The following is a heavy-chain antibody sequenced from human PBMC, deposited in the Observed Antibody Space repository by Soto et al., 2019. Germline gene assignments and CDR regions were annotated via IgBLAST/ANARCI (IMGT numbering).Heavy chain of an antibody. V-gene: IGHV1-46*01. CDR1: GYTFSNYY. D-gene: IGHD2-2*01. CDR3: AREGATAAKRFDY. Sequence: HVQLVQSGAEVKNPGASVKVSCKASGYTFSNYYMHWVRQAPGQGLEWMGGINPKGDTTYYAQKFLGRLTVTRDTSTSPVYMELSSLRSDDPAVYYCAREGATAAKRFDYWGQGTLVTVSS. J-gene: IGHJ4*02. CDR2: INPKGDTT.